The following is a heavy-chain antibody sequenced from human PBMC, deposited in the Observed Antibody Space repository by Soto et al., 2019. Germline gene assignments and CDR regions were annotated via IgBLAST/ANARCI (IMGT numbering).Heavy chain of an antibody. CDR3: AKDKGGIVVVVAATVKRGYMDV. J-gene: IGHJ6*03. Sequence: GGSLRLSCAASGFTFSSYAMSWVRQAPGKGLEWVSAISGSGGSTYYADSVKGRFTISRDNSKNTLYLQMNSLRAEDTAVYDCAKDKGGIVVVVAATVKRGYMDVWGKGTTVTVSS. CDR2: ISGSGGST. D-gene: IGHD2-15*01. CDR1: GFTFSSYA. V-gene: IGHV3-23*01.